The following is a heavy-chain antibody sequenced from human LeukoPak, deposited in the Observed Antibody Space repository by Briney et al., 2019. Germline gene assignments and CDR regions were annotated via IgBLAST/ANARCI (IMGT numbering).Heavy chain of an antibody. J-gene: IGHJ4*02. V-gene: IGHV5-51*01. CDR2: IYPGDSNI. CDR1: GYDFTYYW. D-gene: IGHD6-25*01. Sequence: GESLKISCEASGYDFTYYWIGWVRQKSGKGLEWMGIIYPGDSNILYSSSFQGRMTISADKSISTAYLQWSSLKASDTAMYYCARRESSDMQFDYWGQGTLVTVSS. CDR3: ARRESSDMQFDY.